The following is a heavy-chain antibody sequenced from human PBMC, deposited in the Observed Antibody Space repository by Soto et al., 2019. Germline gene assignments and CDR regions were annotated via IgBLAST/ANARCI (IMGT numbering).Heavy chain of an antibody. D-gene: IGHD3-10*01. J-gene: IGHJ4*02. Sequence: QVQLVESGGGVVQPGRSLRLSCAASGFTFSSYGMHWVRQAPGKGLEWVAFIWYDGSNKYYADSVKGRFTISRDNSKNTLYLQMNGLRAEDTAEYYCARQLWSTHIPPSGLDSWGQGTLVTVSS. CDR2: IWYDGSNK. CDR1: GFTFSSYG. V-gene: IGHV3-33*01. CDR3: ARQLWSTHIPPSGLDS.